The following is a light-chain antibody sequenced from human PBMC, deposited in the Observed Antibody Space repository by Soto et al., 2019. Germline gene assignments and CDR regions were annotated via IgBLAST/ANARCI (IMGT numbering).Light chain of an antibody. J-gene: IGKJ2*01. CDR2: GAS. CDR3: QQYNNWPPNT. Sequence: EIVMTQSPATLSVSPGERATLSCRASQSVSGNLAWYQQKPGQAPRLLIYGASTRATGIPARFSGSGSGTEFTLTISSLQSEDFAVYYCQQYNNWPPNTFVQATKLEIK. V-gene: IGKV3-15*01. CDR1: QSVSGN.